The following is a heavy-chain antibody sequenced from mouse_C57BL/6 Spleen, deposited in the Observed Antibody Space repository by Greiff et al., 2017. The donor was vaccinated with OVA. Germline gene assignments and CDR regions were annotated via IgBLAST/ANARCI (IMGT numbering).Heavy chain of an antibody. V-gene: IGHV5-4*01. CDR3: ARDRTYYSNLHAMDY. Sequence: EVQRVESGGGLVKPGGSLKLSCAASGFTFSSYAMSWVRQTPEKRLEWVATISDGGSYTYYPDNVKGRFTISRDNAKNNLYLQMSHLKSEDTAMYYCARDRTYYSNLHAMDYWGQGTSVTVSS. D-gene: IGHD2-5*01. CDR2: ISDGGSYT. CDR1: GFTFSSYA. J-gene: IGHJ4*01.